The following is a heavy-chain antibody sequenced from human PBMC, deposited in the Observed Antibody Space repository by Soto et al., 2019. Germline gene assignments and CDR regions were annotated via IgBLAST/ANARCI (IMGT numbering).Heavy chain of an antibody. V-gene: IGHV1-69*08. CDR2: IIPLLDIT. CDR1: GGAFTNDI. D-gene: IGHD5-12*01. J-gene: IGHJ4*02. CDR3: ARDSPLGSTFSGYDAIDY. Sequence: QVQLVQSGAEVKKPGSSVKVSCKASGGAFTNDIITWVRQAPGQGLEWMGRIIPLLDITNYAQKFKGRVTLTAAKSTSTGYMELNSLISEDTAVYYCARDSPLGSTFSGYDAIDYWGQGTLVTVSS.